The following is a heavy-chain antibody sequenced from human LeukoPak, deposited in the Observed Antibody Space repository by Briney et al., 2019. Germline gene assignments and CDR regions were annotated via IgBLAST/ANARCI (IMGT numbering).Heavy chain of an antibody. CDR1: GFTFSSYA. V-gene: IGHV3-23*01. J-gene: IGHJ1*01. CDR3: AKAEGYDFWSGPFAEYFQH. Sequence: PGGSLRLSCAASGFTFSSYAMSWVRQAPGKGLEWVSAISGSGGSTYYADSVKGRFTISRDNSKNTLYLQMNSLRAEDTAVYYCAKAEGYDFWSGPFAEYFQHWGQGTLVTVSS. CDR2: ISGSGGST. D-gene: IGHD3-3*01.